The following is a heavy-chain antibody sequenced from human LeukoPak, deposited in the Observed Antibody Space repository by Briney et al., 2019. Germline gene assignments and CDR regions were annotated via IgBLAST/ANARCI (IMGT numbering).Heavy chain of an antibody. D-gene: IGHD3-16*01. Sequence: ASVKVSCKASGYTFTGYYMHWVRQAPGQGLEWMGWINPNSGGTNYAQKFQGRVTMTRDTSISTAYMELSRLRSDDTAVYYCARVRLGLPVFDYWGQGTLVTVSS. V-gene: IGHV1-2*02. CDR3: ARVRLGLPVFDY. CDR1: GYTFTGYY. CDR2: INPNSGGT. J-gene: IGHJ4*02.